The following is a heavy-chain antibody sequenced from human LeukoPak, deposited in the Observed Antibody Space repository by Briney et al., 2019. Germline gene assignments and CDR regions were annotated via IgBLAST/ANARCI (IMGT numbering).Heavy chain of an antibody. Sequence: PSETLSLTCTVSGGSISSGDYYWSWIRQPPGKGLEWIGNIYYSGSTYYNPSLKSRVTISVDTSKNQFSLKLSSVTAADTAVYYCARDPSRGYDFWSGYYPGWYFDLWGRGTLVTVSS. CDR1: GGSISSGDYY. CDR3: ARDPSRGYDFWSGYYPGWYFDL. D-gene: IGHD3-3*01. V-gene: IGHV4-30-4*01. J-gene: IGHJ2*01. CDR2: IYYSGST.